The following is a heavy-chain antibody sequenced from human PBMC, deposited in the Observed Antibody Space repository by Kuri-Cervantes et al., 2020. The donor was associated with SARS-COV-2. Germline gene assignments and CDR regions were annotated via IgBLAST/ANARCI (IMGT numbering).Heavy chain of an antibody. CDR3: AREGGDIVMVASDYWGQGALV. V-gene: IGHV1-69*13. D-gene: IGHD5-18*01. CDR2: IIPIFGKA. J-gene: IGHJ4*02. Sequence: SVKVSCKAPGGPFSTYAINWVRQAPGQGLEWMGRIIPIFGKANYARKFQGRVTITADESTDTAYMELSSLRSEDTAVYYCAREGGDIVMVASDYWGQGALVWGQGTLVTVSS. CDR1: GGPFSTYA.